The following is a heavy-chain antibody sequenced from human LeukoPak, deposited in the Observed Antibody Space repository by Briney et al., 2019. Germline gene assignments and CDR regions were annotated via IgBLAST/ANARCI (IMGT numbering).Heavy chain of an antibody. CDR3: AREGIAAAGTPGYYFDY. Sequence: QAGGSLRLSCAASGFTFSSYAMHWVRQAPGKGLEWVAVISYDGSNKYYADSVKGRFTISRDNSKNTLYLQMNSLRAEDTAVYFCAREGIAAAGTPGYYFDYWGQGTLVTVSS. D-gene: IGHD6-13*01. V-gene: IGHV3-30*04. CDR2: ISYDGSNK. CDR1: GFTFSSYA. J-gene: IGHJ4*02.